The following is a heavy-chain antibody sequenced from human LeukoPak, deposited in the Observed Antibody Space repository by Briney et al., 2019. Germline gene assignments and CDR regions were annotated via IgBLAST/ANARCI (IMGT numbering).Heavy chain of an antibody. V-gene: IGHV3-43D*03. CDR3: AKDGDSSGYYYPHP. D-gene: IGHD3-22*01. CDR2: ISWDGGST. CDR1: GFTFDDYA. Sequence: PGGSLRLSCAASGFTFDDYAMHWVRQAPGKGLERVSLISWDGGSTYYADSVKGRFTISRDNSKNSLYLQMNSLRAEDTALYYCAKDGDSSGYYYPHPWGQGTLVTVSS. J-gene: IGHJ5*02.